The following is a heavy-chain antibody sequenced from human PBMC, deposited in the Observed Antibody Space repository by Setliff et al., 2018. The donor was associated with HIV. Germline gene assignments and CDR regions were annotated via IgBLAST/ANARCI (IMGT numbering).Heavy chain of an antibody. Sequence: GSSLKISCAASGFTFNTYTMNWVRQAPGKGLEWLSYISDTSATISYADSVKGRFTISRDNAKNSLYLQMNSLRAEDTAVYYCARGNTMVTDFDYWGQGTLVTVSS. V-gene: IGHV3-48*01. CDR1: GFTFNTYT. J-gene: IGHJ4*02. CDR3: ARGNTMVTDFDY. D-gene: IGHD3-10*01. CDR2: ISDTSATI.